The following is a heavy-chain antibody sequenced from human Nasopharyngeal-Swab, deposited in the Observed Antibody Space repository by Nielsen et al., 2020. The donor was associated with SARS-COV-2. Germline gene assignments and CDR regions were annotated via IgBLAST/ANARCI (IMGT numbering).Heavy chain of an antibody. CDR3: VRGARITIFGVVSQLDV. Sequence: RQAPGKGLEWIGYIYYSGSTYYNPSLKSRVTISVDTSKNQFSLKLSSVTAADTAVYYCVRGARITIFGVVSQLDVWGQGTTVTVSS. D-gene: IGHD3-3*01. CDR2: IYYSGST. V-gene: IGHV4-31*02. J-gene: IGHJ6*02.